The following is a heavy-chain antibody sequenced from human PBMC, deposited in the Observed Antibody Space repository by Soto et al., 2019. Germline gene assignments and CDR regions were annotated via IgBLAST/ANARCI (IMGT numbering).Heavy chain of an antibody. J-gene: IGHJ4*02. Sequence: ASVKVSCKASGYTFTGYYMHWVRQAPGQGLEWMGWINPNSGGTNYAQKFQGWVTMTRDTSISTAYMELSRLRSEDTAVYYCARGNWETKQFDYWGQGTLVTVSS. V-gene: IGHV1-2*04. D-gene: IGHD7-27*01. CDR2: INPNSGGT. CDR1: GYTFTGYY. CDR3: ARGNWETKQFDY.